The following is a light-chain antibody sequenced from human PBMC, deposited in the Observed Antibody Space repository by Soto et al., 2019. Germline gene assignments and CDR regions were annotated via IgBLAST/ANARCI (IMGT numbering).Light chain of an antibody. CDR1: QSVSSNY. J-gene: IGKJ5*01. CDR2: DAS. CDR3: QQRSNWPFT. V-gene: IGKV3-11*01. Sequence: EIVLTQSPATLSLSTGERATLSCRASQSVSSNYLAWYQQKPGQAPRLLIYDASNRATGIPARFSGSGSGTDFTLTISSLEPEDFAVYYCQQRSNWPFTFGQGTRLEIK.